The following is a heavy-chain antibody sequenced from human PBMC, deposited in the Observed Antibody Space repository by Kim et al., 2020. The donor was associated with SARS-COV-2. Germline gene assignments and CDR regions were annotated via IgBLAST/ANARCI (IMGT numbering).Heavy chain of an antibody. J-gene: IGHJ4*02. V-gene: IGHV1-3*01. CDR3: ATARYDDSSGYYTFDF. CDR2: INAGNGNT. CDR1: GYTFTSYA. Sequence: ASVKVSCKASGYTFTSYAMHWVRQAPGQRLEWMGWINAGNGNTKYSQKFQGRVTITRDTSASTAYMELSGLRSEDTAVYYCATARYDDSSGYYTFDFWDQGTLVTVSS. D-gene: IGHD3-22*01.